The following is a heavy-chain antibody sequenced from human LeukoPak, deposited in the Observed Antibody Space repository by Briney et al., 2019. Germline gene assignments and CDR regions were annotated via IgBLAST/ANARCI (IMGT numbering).Heavy chain of an antibody. CDR3: ARDPGYSGYDFDY. V-gene: IGHV3-21*01. D-gene: IGHD5-12*01. J-gene: IGHJ4*02. CDR2: ISSSSSYI. CDR1: GFTFSSYS. Sequence: PGGSLRLSCAASGFTFSSYSMNWVRQAPGKGLEWVSSISSSSSYIYYAGSVKGRFTISRDNAKNSLYLQMNSLRAEDTAVYYCARDPGYSGYDFDYWGQGTLVTVSS.